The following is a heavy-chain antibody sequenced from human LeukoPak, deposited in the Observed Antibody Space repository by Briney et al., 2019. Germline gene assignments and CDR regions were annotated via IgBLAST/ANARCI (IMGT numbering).Heavy chain of an antibody. CDR1: GYTFTNYD. CDR2: MNPNSGNT. V-gene: IGHV1-8*03. J-gene: IGHJ5*02. Sequence: GASVKVSCKASGYTFTNYDINWVRQATGQGLEWMGWMNPNSGNTGYAQKFQGRVTITRNTSISTAYMELSSLKSEDTAVYYCARGTNQASSNSWYECWFDPWGQGTLVTVSS. D-gene: IGHD6-13*01. CDR3: ARGTNQASSNSWYECWFDP.